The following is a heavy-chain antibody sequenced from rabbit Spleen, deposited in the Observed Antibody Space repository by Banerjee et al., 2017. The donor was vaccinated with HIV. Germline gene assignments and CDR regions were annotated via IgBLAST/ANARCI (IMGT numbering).Heavy chain of an antibody. V-gene: IGHV1S45*01. J-gene: IGHJ4*01. CDR2: INAVTGKA. D-gene: IGHD1-1*01. Sequence: QEQLVESGGGLVKPEGSLKLSCTASGFSFSNKAVMCWVRQAPGKGLEWIACINAVTGKAVYASWAKGRFTFSKTSSTTVTLQMTSLTAADTATYFCARDLAAVIGWNFGWWGPGTLVTVS. CDR3: ARDLAAVIGWNFGW. CDR1: GFSFSNKAV.